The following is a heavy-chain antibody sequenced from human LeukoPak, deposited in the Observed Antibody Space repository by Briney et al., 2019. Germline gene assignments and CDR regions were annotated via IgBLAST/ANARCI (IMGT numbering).Heavy chain of an antibody. J-gene: IGHJ4*02. CDR1: GGSISSYY. CDR3: ARDRSSGWYGKYYFDY. CDR2: IYYSGST. V-gene: IGHV4-59*01. D-gene: IGHD6-19*01. Sequence: KPSETLSLNCTVSGGSISSYYWSWIRQPPGKGLEWIGYIYYSGSTNYNPSLKSRVTISVDTSKNQFSLKLSSVTAADTAVYYCARDRSSGWYGKYYFDYWGQGTLVTVSS.